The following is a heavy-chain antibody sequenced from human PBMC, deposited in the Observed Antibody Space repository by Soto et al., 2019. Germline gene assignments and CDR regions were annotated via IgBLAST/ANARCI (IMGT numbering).Heavy chain of an antibody. D-gene: IGHD4-17*01. CDR3: ARSTVRYYYGMDV. V-gene: IGHV3-33*01. J-gene: IGHJ6*02. CDR1: GFTFSSYG. CDR2: IWYDGSNK. Sequence: QVQLVESGGGVVQPGRSLRLSCAASGFTFSSYGMHWVRQAPGKGLEWVAVIWYDGSNKYYADSVKGRFTISRDNSKNTLYLQMNSLRAEDTAVYYCARSTVRYYYGMDVWGQGTTVTVSS.